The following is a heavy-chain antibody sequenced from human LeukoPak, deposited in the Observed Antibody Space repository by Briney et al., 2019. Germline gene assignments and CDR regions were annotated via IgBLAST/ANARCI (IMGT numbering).Heavy chain of an antibody. D-gene: IGHD6-19*01. J-gene: IGHJ5*02. CDR2: INPNIGGT. Sequence: ASVKVSCKASGYTFSSYSMRWVRQAPGQGLEWMGWINPNIGGTNYAQKFQGRVTMTGDTSMSTAYMELSRLRSDDTAVYYCARGYSSGWYNWFDPWGKGTLVTVSP. CDR3: ARGYSSGWYNWFDP. CDR1: GYTFSSYS. V-gene: IGHV1-2*02.